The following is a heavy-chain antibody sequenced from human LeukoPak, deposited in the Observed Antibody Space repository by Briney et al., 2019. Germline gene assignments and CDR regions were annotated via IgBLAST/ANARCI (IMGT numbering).Heavy chain of an antibody. CDR3: ARGYGGNSGSFDC. D-gene: IGHD4-23*01. J-gene: IGHJ4*02. V-gene: IGHV3-33*01. CDR2: IWYDGSNK. Sequence: PGGSLRLSCAASGFTFSSYGMHWVRQAPGKGLEWVTVIWYDGSNKYYADSVKGRFTVSRDDSKNTLYLQMNSLRAEDTAMYYCARGYGGNSGSFDCWGQGTLVTVSS. CDR1: GFTFSSYG.